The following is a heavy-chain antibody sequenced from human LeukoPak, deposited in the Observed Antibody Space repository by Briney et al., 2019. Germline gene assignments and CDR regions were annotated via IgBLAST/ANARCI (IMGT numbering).Heavy chain of an antibody. V-gene: IGHV4-31*03. CDR2: IYYSGST. CDR1: GGSISSGGYY. D-gene: IGHD3-22*01. Sequence: PSGTLSLTCTVPGGSISSGGYYWSWIRQHPGKGLEWIGYIYYSGSTYYNPSLKSRVTISVDTSKNQFSLKLSSVTAADTAVYYCARGFDSSGYYFDYWGQGTLVTVSS. CDR3: ARGFDSSGYYFDY. J-gene: IGHJ4*02.